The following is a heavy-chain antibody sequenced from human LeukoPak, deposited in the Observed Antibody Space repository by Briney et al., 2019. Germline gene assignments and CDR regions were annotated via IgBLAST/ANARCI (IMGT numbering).Heavy chain of an antibody. D-gene: IGHD2-21*02. CDR2: INHSGST. CDR3: ARGGFYCGGDCYVEY. V-gene: IGHV4-34*01. Sequence: SETLSLTCAVYGGSFSPYYWSWIRQPPGKGLEGIGEINHSGSTNYNPSLKSRVTISVDTSKNQFSLRLSSVTAADTAVYYCARGGFYCGGDCYVEYWGQGTLVTVSS. J-gene: IGHJ4*02. CDR1: GGSFSPYY.